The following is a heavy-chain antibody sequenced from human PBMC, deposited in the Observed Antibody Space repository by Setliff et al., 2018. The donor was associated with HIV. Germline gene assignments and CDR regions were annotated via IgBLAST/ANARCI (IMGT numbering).Heavy chain of an antibody. D-gene: IGHD2-2*01. CDR2: VNWNGDNT. V-gene: IGHV3-20*04. Sequence: GSLRLSCGGFGYTFENYGMSWFRQTPGKGLEWVSGVNWNGDNTAYADSVKGRFTISRDNAKNSLYLQMNSLRAEDTAVYYCARDHRSSPYYFDYWGQGTLVTVSS. J-gene: IGHJ4*02. CDR1: GYTFENYG. CDR3: ARDHRSSPYYFDY.